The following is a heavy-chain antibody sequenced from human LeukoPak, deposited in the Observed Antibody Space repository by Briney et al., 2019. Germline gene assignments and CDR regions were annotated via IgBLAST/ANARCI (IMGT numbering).Heavy chain of an antibody. CDR1: GYTFTSYG. V-gene: IGHV1-18*01. CDR3: ARVVIWSGSGWYPDY. J-gene: IGHJ4*02. CDR2: ISAYNGNT. D-gene: IGHD6-19*01. Sequence: GASVKVSCKASGYTFTSYGISWVRQAPGQGLEWMGWISAYNGNTNYAQKLQGRVTMTTDTSTSTAYMELRSLRSDDTAVYYCARVVIWSGSGWYPDYWGQGTLVTVPS.